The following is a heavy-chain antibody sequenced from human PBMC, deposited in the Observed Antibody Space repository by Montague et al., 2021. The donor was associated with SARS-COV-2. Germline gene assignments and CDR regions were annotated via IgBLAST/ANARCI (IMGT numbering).Heavy chain of an antibody. Sequence: SETLSLTCTVPGAYIGSSFSYWGWIRQPPGKGLEWIGSIGYSASSFYNPSPRSRVTISEDTSRNQFSLKVTSVTAADTAVYYCAGYRVGTMLDSWGPGTLVTISS. D-gene: IGHD1-1*01. CDR1: GAYIGSSFSY. CDR3: AGYRVGTMLDS. J-gene: IGHJ5*01. V-gene: IGHV4-39*01. CDR2: IGYSASS.